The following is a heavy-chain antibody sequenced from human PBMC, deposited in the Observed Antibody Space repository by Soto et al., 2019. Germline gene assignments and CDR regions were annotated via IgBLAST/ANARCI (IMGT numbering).Heavy chain of an antibody. Sequence: QVQLVQSGAEVKKPGASVKVSCQASGYTFTDYYLHWVRQAPGQGLEWMGWISPNTGGTKYAENFQGRVTLTRDTSINTAYMELRSLTSDDTAVYYCARDPGMETVIDWYFNLWGRGTLVTVSS. J-gene: IGHJ2*01. CDR2: ISPNTGGT. V-gene: IGHV1-2*02. D-gene: IGHD4-4*01. CDR1: GYTFTDYY. CDR3: ARDPGMETVIDWYFNL.